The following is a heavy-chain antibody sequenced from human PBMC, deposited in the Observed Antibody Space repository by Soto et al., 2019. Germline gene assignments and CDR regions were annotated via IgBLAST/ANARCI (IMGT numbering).Heavy chain of an antibody. V-gene: IGHV4-4*02. CDR3: AGHSPYDFWSGLVLFDP. J-gene: IGHJ5*02. CDR2: IYHSGST. CDR1: GGSISSSNW. Sequence: SETLSLTCAVSGGSISSSNWWSWVRQPPGKGLEWIGEIYHSGSTNYSPFLKSRVTISVDKSKNQFSLKLSSVTAADTAVYYCAGHSPYDFWSGLVLFDPWGHGALVIVSA. D-gene: IGHD3-3*01.